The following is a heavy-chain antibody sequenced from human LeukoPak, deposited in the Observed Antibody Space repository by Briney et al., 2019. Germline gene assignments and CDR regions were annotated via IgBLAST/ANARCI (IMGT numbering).Heavy chain of an antibody. CDR1: GFTFSDHY. CDR2: ARNRGNGYTT. J-gene: IGHJ4*02. V-gene: IGHV3-72*01. D-gene: IGHD4/OR15-4a*01. Sequence: GGSLRLSCAAFGFTFSDHYIDWVRQAPGKGLEWVGRARNRGNGYTTQYAASVKGRFTFSRDDSENTVYLQMNSLKTEDTAVYFCARIMRVDYGTYYFDYWGQGTLVTVSS. CDR3: ARIMRVDYGTYYFDY.